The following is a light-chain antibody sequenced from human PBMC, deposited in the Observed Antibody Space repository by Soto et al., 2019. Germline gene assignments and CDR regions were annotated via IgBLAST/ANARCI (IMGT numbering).Light chain of an antibody. CDR2: GAS. CDR1: QSVSSSY. Sequence: EIVLTQSPGTLSLSPGERATLSCRASQSVSSSYLARYHQKPGQAPRLLIYGASSRAPGIPDRFSGSGSGSDFTLTISRLEPEDFAVYYWQQYGSSLVTFGQGTKVEIK. CDR3: QQYGSSLVT. V-gene: IGKV3-20*01. J-gene: IGKJ1*01.